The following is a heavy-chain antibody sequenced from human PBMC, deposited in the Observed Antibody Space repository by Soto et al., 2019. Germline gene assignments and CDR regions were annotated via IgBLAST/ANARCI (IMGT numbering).Heavy chain of an antibody. CDR3: ARGQVWYSSSFLSYYYYYMDV. CDR1: GFTFSSYS. CDR2: ISSSSSYI. J-gene: IGHJ6*03. Sequence: GGSLRLSCAASGFTFSSYSMNWVRQAPGKGLEWVSSISSSSSYIYYADSVKGGFTISRDNAKNSLYLQMNSLRAEDTAVYYCARGQVWYSSSFLSYYYYYMDVWGKGTTVTVSS. V-gene: IGHV3-21*01. D-gene: IGHD6-6*01.